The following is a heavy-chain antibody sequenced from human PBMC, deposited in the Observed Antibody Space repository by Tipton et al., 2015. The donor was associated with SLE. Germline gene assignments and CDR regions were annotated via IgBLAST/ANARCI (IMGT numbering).Heavy chain of an antibody. CDR2: IKQDGSEK. CDR1: GFTFSNYV. V-gene: IGHV3-7*05. Sequence: SLRLSCAASGFTFSNYVMSWVRQAPGKGLEWVANIKQDGSEKYYVDSVKGRFTISRDNAKNSLYLQMNSLRAEDTAVYYCARKSIAAVGDYWGQGTLVTVSS. J-gene: IGHJ4*02. D-gene: IGHD6-13*01. CDR3: ARKSIAAVGDY.